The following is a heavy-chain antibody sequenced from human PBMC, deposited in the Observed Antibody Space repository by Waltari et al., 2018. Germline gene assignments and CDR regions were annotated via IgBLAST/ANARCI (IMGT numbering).Heavy chain of an antibody. J-gene: IGHJ6*02. CDR1: GFTFSSYA. D-gene: IGHD3-22*01. CDR3: ARYQNYYDSSGYYSAGLNYYYGMDV. V-gene: IGHV3-23*01. Sequence: EVQLLESGGGLVQPGGSLRLSCAASGFTFSSYAMSWVRQAPGTGLEWVSAISGSGGSTYYADSVKGRFTISRDNSKNTLYLQMNSLRAEDTAVYYCARYQNYYDSSGYYSAGLNYYYGMDVWGQGTTVTVSS. CDR2: ISGSGGST.